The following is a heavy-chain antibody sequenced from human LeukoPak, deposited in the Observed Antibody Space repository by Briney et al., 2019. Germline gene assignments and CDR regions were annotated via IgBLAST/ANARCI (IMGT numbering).Heavy chain of an antibody. CDR1: GFTFSSYA. D-gene: IGHD1-20*01. Sequence: GGSLRLSCAASGFTFSSYAMHWVRQAPGKGLEWVAVISYDRSNKYYADSVKGRFTISRDNSKNTLYLQMNSLRAEDTAVYYCARVALTGNVYYYYYMDVWGKGTTVTVSS. CDR3: ARVALTGNVYYYYYMDV. V-gene: IGHV3-30*04. J-gene: IGHJ6*03. CDR2: ISYDRSNK.